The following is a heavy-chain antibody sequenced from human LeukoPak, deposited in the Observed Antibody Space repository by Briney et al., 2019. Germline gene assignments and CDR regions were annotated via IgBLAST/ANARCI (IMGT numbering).Heavy chain of an antibody. CDR3: VRIPVATAMVTYYWYYMDV. Sequence: GGSLRLCWAACGFTGSSNYKTWVRQAPVEGQDWVSVIYSGGSTYYAYSVKGRFTISIDSSKNQVDVQVNRMTAKDTSVPYCVRIPVATAMVTYYWYYMDVSARGTAVTASS. CDR2: IYSGGST. D-gene: IGHD5-18*01. CDR1: GFTGSSNY. V-gene: IGHV3-53*01. J-gene: IGHJ6*03.